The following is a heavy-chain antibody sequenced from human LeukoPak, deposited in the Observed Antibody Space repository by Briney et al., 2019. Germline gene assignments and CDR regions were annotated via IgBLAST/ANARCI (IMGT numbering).Heavy chain of an antibody. CDR3: AREAVAGYFGNWFDP. Sequence: GGPLRLSCAASGFTFSSYWMHWVRQAPGKGLVWVSSISSSSSYIYYADSVKGRFTISRDNAKNSLYLQMNSLRAEDTAVYYCAREAVAGYFGNWFDPWGQGTLVTVSS. CDR1: GFTFSSYW. V-gene: IGHV3-21*01. D-gene: IGHD6-19*01. J-gene: IGHJ5*02. CDR2: ISSSSSYI.